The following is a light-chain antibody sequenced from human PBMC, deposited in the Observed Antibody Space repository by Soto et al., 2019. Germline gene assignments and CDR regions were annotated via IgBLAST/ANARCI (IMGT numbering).Light chain of an antibody. CDR2: KVS. V-gene: IGLV2-14*01. CDR1: SSDVGDGDF. Sequence: QSALTQPASVSGSPRQSITIPCTGTSSDVGDGDFVSWYQQRPGNAPKLMIYKVSNRPSGVSNRFSGSKSGNTASLTISGLQAEDEADYYCCSYTRSYTWVFGGGTKLTVL. CDR3: CSYTRSYTWV. J-gene: IGLJ3*02.